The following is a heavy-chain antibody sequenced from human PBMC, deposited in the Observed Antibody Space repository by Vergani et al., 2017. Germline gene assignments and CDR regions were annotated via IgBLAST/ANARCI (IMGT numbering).Heavy chain of an antibody. V-gene: IGHV4-39*01. D-gene: IGHD3-9*01. CDR3: ARTIGCGLGYYYYGMDV. CDR2: IYYSGST. J-gene: IGHJ6*02. CDR1: GGSISSSSYY. Sequence: QLQLQESGPGLVKPSETLSLTCTVSGGSISSSSYYWGWIRQPPGKGLEWIGSIYYSGSTYYNPSLKSRVTISVDTSKNQFSLKLSSVTAADTAVYYCARTIGCGLGYYYYGMDVWGQGTTVTVAS.